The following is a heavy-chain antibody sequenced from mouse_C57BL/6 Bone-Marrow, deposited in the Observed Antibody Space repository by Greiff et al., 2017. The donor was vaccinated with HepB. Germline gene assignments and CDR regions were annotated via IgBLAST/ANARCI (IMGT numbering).Heavy chain of an antibody. CDR1: GFTFSSYG. CDR3: ARRDYGSSCYAMDY. CDR2: ISSGGSYT. J-gene: IGHJ4*01. Sequence: EVQLVESGGDLVKPGGSLKLSCAASGFTFSSYGMSWVRQTPDKRLEWVATISSGGSYTYYPDSVKGRFTISRDNAKNTLYLQMSSLKSEDTAMYYCARRDYGSSCYAMDYWGQGTSVTVSS. V-gene: IGHV5-6*01. D-gene: IGHD1-1*01.